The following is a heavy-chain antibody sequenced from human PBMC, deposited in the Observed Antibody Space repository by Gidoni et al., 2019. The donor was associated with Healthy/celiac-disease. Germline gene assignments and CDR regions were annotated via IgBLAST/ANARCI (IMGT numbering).Heavy chain of an antibody. CDR2: ISGSGGST. CDR3: AKDSVVVVTEAYFDY. CDR1: GSTFSSYA. V-gene: IGHV3-23*01. Sequence: EVQLLESGGGLVQPGGSLRLSCAASGSTFSSYAMSWVRQAPGKGLEWVSAISGSGGSTDYADSVKGRFTISRDNSKNTLYLQMNSLRAEDTAVYYCAKDSVVVVTEAYFDYWGQGTLVTVSS. D-gene: IGHD2-21*02. J-gene: IGHJ4*02.